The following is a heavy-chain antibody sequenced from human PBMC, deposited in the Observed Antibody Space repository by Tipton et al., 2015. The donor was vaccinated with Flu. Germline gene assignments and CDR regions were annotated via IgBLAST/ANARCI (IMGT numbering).Heavy chain of an antibody. D-gene: IGHD3-22*01. Sequence: SLRLSCAASGFTFSSYATSWVRQAPGKGLEWVSAISGSGGSTYYADSVKGRFTISRDNSKNTLYLQMNSLRAEDTAVYYCAKDCDYYDSSGYYGTLGYGMDVWGQGTTVTVSS. V-gene: IGHV3-23*01. J-gene: IGHJ6*02. CDR1: GFTFSSYA. CDR2: ISGSGGST. CDR3: AKDCDYYDSSGYYGTLGYGMDV.